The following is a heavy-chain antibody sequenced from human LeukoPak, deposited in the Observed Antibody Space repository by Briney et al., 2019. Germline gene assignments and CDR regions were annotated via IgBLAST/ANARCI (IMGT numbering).Heavy chain of an antibody. V-gene: IGHV4-38-2*02. Sequence: PSETLSLTCTVSGYSLTSGYYWGWIRQPPGKGLEWIASIFHSGSTFNNPSVKSRVTISVDTSKNQFSLTLRSVTAADTAVYYCARETEKQWQYWGQGTMATVSS. CDR1: GYSLTSGYY. J-gene: IGHJ3*01. CDR3: ARETEKQWQY. D-gene: IGHD6-19*01. CDR2: IFHSGST.